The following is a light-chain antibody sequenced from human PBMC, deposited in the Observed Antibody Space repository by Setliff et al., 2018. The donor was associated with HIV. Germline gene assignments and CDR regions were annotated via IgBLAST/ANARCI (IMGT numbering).Light chain of an antibody. Sequence: QSALTQPPSVSGAPGQRVTISCTGSSSNIGAGYDVHWYQHLPGAAPRLLIYSNDQRPSGVPDRFSGSRSGSSASLAISGLQSEDEADYYCAAWDDSVSAYVFGAGTKVTVL. V-gene: IGLV1-40*01. CDR2: SND. J-gene: IGLJ1*01. CDR1: SSNIGAGYD. CDR3: AAWDDSVSAYV.